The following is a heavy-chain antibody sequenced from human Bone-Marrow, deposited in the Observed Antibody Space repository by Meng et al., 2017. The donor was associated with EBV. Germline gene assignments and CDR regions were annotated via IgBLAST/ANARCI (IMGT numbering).Heavy chain of an antibody. V-gene: IGHV1-46*01. CDR1: GYTLPSSY. CDR2: INPSDGGT. CDR3: AREICTGAVCYTRGWFAP. D-gene: IGHD2-8*02. J-gene: IGHJ5*02. Sequence: QVKLGRSGSGVKKPGAQVKVSGKASGYTLPSSYIHWVRQAPGQGLEWMGIINPSDGGTDYAQKFQGRVTMTRDTSTSTVYMDLSSLKSEDTALYYCAREICTGAVCYTRGWFAPWGQGTLVTVSS.